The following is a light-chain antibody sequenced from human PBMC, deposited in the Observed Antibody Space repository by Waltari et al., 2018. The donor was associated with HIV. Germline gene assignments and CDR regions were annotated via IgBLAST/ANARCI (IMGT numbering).Light chain of an antibody. Sequence: DIQMTQSPSSLSASVGGRVTISCRASQGINNYLNWYQQKPGEAPKLLIYAASTLQGAAPSRFSGSGSGTDFTLTITNLQPDDFATYVCQQSYSLPRTFGLGTNV. CDR3: QQSYSLPRT. V-gene: IGKV1-39*01. CDR2: AAS. CDR1: QGINNY. J-gene: IGKJ1*01.